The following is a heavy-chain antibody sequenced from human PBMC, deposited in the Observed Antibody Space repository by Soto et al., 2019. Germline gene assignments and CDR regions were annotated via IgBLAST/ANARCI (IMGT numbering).Heavy chain of an antibody. CDR3: AGNYYDTGPYTYYFAY. Sequence: SVKVSCKASGGTFSSYTFSWVRQAPGQGLEWMGRIIPSLGISTYAQKFQGRVTITADKSTSTAYMELSSLMSEDTALYYYAGNYYDTGPYTYYFAYWGRGTLVPVSS. CDR1: GGTFSSYT. CDR2: IIPSLGIS. D-gene: IGHD3-22*01. V-gene: IGHV1-69*02. J-gene: IGHJ4*02.